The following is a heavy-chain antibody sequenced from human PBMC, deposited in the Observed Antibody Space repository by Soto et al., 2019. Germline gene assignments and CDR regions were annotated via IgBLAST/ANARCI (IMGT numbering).Heavy chain of an antibody. Sequence: ITLKESGPTLVKPTQTLTLTCTFSGFSLRSSGVGVGWIRQPPGKALECLAVLYWNDETRYSASLKNRLTITKDSSRSQVVQIMTNMDQADTATYCCTRTLVRAGEMDVWGQGTTVTVSS. CDR2: LYWNDET. CDR3: TRTLVRAGEMDV. CDR1: GFSLRSSGVG. V-gene: IGHV2-5*01. J-gene: IGHJ6*02. D-gene: IGHD3-10*01.